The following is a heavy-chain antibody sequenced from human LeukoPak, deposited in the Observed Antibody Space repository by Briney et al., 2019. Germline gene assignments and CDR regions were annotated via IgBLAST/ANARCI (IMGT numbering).Heavy chain of an antibody. CDR2: IDSDGSGT. CDR1: GFTFRTYW. D-gene: IGHD1/OR15-1a*01. V-gene: IGHV3-74*01. J-gene: IGHJ4*02. Sequence: GGSLRLSCAVSGFTFRTYWMHWVRQVPGEGLVWVSRIDSDGSGTSYADSVKGRFTISRDDVKNMLYLQMNSLRVEDTGLYYCSTVEHFWGQGTLVTVSS. CDR3: STVEHF.